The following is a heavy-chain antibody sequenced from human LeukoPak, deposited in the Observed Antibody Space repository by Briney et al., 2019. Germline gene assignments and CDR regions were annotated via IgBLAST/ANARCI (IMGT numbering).Heavy chain of an antibody. Sequence: GRSLRLSCAASGFTFSSYSMNWVRQAPGKGLEWVSSISSSSSYIYYADSVKGRFTISRDNAKNSLYLQMNNLRAEDTAVYYCARDRRAGRYKRTDYWGQGTLVTVSS. CDR3: ARDRRAGRYKRTDY. CDR2: ISSSSSYI. CDR1: GFTFSSYS. D-gene: IGHD1-26*01. V-gene: IGHV3-21*01. J-gene: IGHJ4*02.